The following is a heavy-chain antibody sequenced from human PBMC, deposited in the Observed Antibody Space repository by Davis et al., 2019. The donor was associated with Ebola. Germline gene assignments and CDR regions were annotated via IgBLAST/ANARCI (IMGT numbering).Heavy chain of an antibody. Sequence: PSETLSLTCAVYGGSFSGYYWSWIRQPPGKGLEWIGEINHSGSTNYNPSLKSRVTISVDTSKNQFSLKLSSVTAADTAVYYCARGHSSGWYAAGGYYFDYWGQGTLVTVSS. CDR2: INHSGST. CDR1: GGSFSGYY. V-gene: IGHV4-34*01. D-gene: IGHD6-19*01. J-gene: IGHJ4*02. CDR3: ARGHSSGWYAAGGYYFDY.